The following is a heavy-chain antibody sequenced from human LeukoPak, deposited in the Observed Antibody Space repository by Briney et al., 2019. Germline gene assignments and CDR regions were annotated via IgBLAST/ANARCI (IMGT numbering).Heavy chain of an antibody. CDR1: GYTFTGYY. Sequence: ASVKVSCKASGYTFTGYYMHWVRQAPGQGLEWMGWINPNSGGTNYAQKFQGRVTITADKSTSTAYMELSSLRSEDTAVYYCARGEVERAIFGVVIVWGQGTLVTVSS. V-gene: IGHV1-2*02. CDR2: INPNSGGT. J-gene: IGHJ4*02. CDR3: ARGEVERAIFGVVIV. D-gene: IGHD3-3*01.